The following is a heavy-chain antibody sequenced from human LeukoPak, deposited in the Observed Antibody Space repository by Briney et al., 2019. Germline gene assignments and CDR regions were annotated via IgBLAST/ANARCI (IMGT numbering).Heavy chain of an antibody. D-gene: IGHD6-13*01. CDR3: ARADSSSYLFDY. CDR2: ISSSSSYI. Sequence: GGSLRLSCAASGFTFSSYSMNGVRQAPGKGLEWVSSISSSSSYIYYADSVKGRFTISRDNAKNSLYLQMNSLRAEDTAVYYCARADSSSYLFDYWGQGTLVTVSS. J-gene: IGHJ4*02. CDR1: GFTFSSYS. V-gene: IGHV3-21*01.